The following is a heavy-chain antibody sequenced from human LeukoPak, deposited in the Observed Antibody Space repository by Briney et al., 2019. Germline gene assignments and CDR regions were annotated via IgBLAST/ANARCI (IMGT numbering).Heavy chain of an antibody. CDR1: GDSTSSHY. CDR2: IHYSGST. CDR3: ARERSHFWYMDF. D-gene: IGHD3-10*01. V-gene: IGHV4-59*11. J-gene: IGHJ6*03. Sequence: PSETLSLTCTVSGDSTSSHYWTWIRQSPGKGLEWLGFIHYSGSTDYNPSLRSRVSISIDTSKNQFTLNLRSVTAADSAIYYCARERSHFWYMDFWGKGTTVTVSS.